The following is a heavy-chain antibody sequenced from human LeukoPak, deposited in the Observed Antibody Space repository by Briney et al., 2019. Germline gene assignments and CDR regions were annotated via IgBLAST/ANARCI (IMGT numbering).Heavy chain of an antibody. Sequence: PGGSLRLSCAASGFTFSSYWMSWVRQAPGKGLEWVANIKQDGSEKYYVDSVKGRFTISRDNAKNSLYLQMNSLRAEDTAVYYCARARGDDSRGYSLLWGQGTLVTVSS. J-gene: IGHJ4*02. CDR2: IKQDGSEK. D-gene: IGHD3-22*01. V-gene: IGHV3-7*01. CDR1: GFTFSSYW. CDR3: ARARGDDSRGYSLL.